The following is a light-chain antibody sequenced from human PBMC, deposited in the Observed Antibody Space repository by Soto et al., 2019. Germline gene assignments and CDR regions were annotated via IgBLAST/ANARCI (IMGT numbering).Light chain of an antibody. J-gene: IGKJ2*01. CDR3: VQAHQAPPT. V-gene: IGKV2-28*01. CDR2: LAT. CDR1: QSLLHSNGYNY. Sequence: DIVMTQSPLSLPVTPGEPASISCRSSQSLLHSNGYNYLDWYLQKPGQSPQLLFYLATSWSSGVPDRSSGSGSATDIPLRISIVEDEDVGVYYCVQAHQAPPTFGQGTKLAIK.